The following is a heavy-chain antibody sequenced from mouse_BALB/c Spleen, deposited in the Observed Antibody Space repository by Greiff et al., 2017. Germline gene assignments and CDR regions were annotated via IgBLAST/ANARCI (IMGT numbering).Heavy chain of an antibody. D-gene: IGHD1-1*01. V-gene: IGHV5-6-2*01. CDR2: INSNGGST. CDR1: GFTFSSYY. J-gene: IGHJ2*01. CDR3: ARRDYGSSFFDY. Sequence: EVKLVESGGGLVKLGGSLKLSCAASGFTFSSYYMSWVRQTPEKRLELVAAINSNGGSTYYPDTVKGRFTISRDNAKNTLYLQMSSLKSEDTALYYCARRDYGSSFFDYWGQGTTLTVSS.